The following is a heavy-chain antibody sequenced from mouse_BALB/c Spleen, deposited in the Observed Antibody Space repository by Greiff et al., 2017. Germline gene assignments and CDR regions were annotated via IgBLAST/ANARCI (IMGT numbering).Heavy chain of an antibody. CDR2: ISSGSSTI. V-gene: IGHV5-17*02. J-gene: IGHJ4*01. D-gene: IGHD1-1*01. CDR1: GFTFSSFG. CDR3: ARRGSSPYYYAMDY. Sequence: DVQLVESGGGLVQPGGSRKLSCAASGFTFSSFGMHWVRQAPEKGLEWVAYISSGSSTIYYADTVKGRFTISRDNPKNTLFLQMTSLRSEDTAMYYCARRGSSPYYYAMDYWGQGTSVTVSS.